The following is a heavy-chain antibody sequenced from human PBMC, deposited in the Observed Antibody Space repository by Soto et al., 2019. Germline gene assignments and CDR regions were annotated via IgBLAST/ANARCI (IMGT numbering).Heavy chain of an antibody. CDR1: GFSFSNYA. D-gene: IGHD3-16*01. J-gene: IGHJ6*02. CDR2: TSYDGSSK. V-gene: IGHV3-30*03. Sequence: PGGSLRLACAASGFSFSNYAMHWVRQAPGKGRGWVTVTSYDGSSKYYADSVNGRFTISRDNSKYTLYLQMNSLRGEDTALYYCARDRGTSRSMLCFYGMDVWGQGTAVTVSS. CDR3: ARDRGTSRSMLCFYGMDV.